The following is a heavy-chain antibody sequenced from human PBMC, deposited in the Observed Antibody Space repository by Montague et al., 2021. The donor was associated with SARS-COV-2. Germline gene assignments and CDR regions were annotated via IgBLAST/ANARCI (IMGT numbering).Heavy chain of an antibody. V-gene: IGHV4-34*01. CDR3: AMRGGALDAFDI. CDR2: INHSGST. J-gene: IGHJ3*02. CDR1: GGSFSGYY. D-gene: IGHD4-17*01. Sequence: SETLSLTCVVYGGSFSGYYWSWIRQPPGKGLEWIGEINHSGSTNYNPSLKSRVTISVDTSKKQFSLRLNSVTAADTAVYYCAMRGGALDAFDIWGQGTMVIVSS.